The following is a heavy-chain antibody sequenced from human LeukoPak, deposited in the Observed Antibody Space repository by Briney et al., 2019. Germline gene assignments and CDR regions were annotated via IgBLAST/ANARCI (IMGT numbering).Heavy chain of an antibody. Sequence: GRSLRLSCAASGFTFSDYALHWVRQAPGKGLEWVAAISYDGTKKYYADSVKGRFTISRDDSKNTLYLQMDSLRTEDTAVYYCTRAPHGMDVWGQGTTVTVSS. CDR2: ISYDGTKK. V-gene: IGHV3-30*04. J-gene: IGHJ6*02. CDR3: TRAPHGMDV. CDR1: GFTFSDYA.